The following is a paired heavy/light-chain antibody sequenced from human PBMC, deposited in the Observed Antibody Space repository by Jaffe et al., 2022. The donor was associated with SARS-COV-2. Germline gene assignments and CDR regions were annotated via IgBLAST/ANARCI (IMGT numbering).Light chain of an antibody. Sequence: QSVLTQPPSVSAAPGQKVTISCSGSSSNIGNYYVSWYQQLPGTAPKLLIYDNNERPSGIPDRFSGSKSGTSATLGITGLQTGDEADYHCGTWDSSLNSYVFGSGTKVTVL. J-gene: IGLJ1*01. CDR2: DNN. V-gene: IGLV1-51*01. CDR3: GTWDSSLNSYV. CDR1: SSNIGNYY.
Heavy chain of an antibody. Sequence: EVQLVESGGGLVQPGGSLKLSCVASGFTFSGSSVHWVRQASGKGLEWVGRIRDKSTDYETAYTESLSGRFIISRDDSKSTAYLQMKSLKTEDTAVYYCARVNPSRDSYYDALDIWGQGTTVTVSP. CDR2: IRDKSTDYET. CDR3: ARVNPSRDSYYDALDI. D-gene: IGHD3-10*01. CDR1: GFTFSGSS. J-gene: IGHJ3*02. V-gene: IGHV3-73*01.